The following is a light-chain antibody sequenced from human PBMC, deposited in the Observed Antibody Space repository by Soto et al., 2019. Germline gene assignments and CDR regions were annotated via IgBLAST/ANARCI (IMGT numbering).Light chain of an antibody. CDR3: AAWDDSLTDYV. J-gene: IGLJ1*01. Sequence: QSALTQAPSASETPGQRVTISCSGGSSNIGRNTVNWYQQLPGTAPKLLIYSNNRRPSGVPDRFSGSKSGTSASLAISGLQSEDEADYYCAAWDDSLTDYVFGTGTKVTVL. CDR1: SSNIGRNT. CDR2: SNN. V-gene: IGLV1-44*01.